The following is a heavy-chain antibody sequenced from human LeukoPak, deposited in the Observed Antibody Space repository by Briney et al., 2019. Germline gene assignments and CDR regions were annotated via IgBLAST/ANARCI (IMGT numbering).Heavy chain of an antibody. J-gene: IGHJ4*02. Sequence: SETLSLTCTVSGGSISSYYWSWVRQPPGKGLEWIGYIYYSGSTNYNPSLKSRVTISVDTSKNQFSLKLSSVTAADTAVYYCACTRSGLSSGWYNRDYWGQGTLVTVSS. V-gene: IGHV4-59*08. D-gene: IGHD6-19*01. CDR1: GGSISSYY. CDR3: ACTRSGLSSGWYNRDY. CDR2: IYYSGST.